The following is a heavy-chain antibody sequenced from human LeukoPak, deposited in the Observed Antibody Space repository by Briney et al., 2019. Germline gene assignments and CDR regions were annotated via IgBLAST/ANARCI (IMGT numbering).Heavy chain of an antibody. V-gene: IGHV3-23*01. CDR1: GFTFSSYA. Sequence: GGSLRLSCAASGFTFSSYAMSWVRQAPGKGLKWVSAISGSGGSTYYADSVKGRFTISRDNSKNTLYLQMNSLRAEDTAVYYCAKSPYYYDSSGYYVLVHWYFDLWGRGTLVTVSS. J-gene: IGHJ2*01. CDR2: ISGSGGST. CDR3: AKSPYYYDSSGYYVLVHWYFDL. D-gene: IGHD3-22*01.